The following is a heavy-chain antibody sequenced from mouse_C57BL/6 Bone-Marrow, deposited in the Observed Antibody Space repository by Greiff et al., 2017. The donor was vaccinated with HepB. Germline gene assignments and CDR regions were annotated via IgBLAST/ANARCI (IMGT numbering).Heavy chain of an antibody. J-gene: IGHJ2*01. CDR3: AREAYFYFDY. V-gene: IGHV1-9*01. D-gene: IGHD6-5*01. CDR1: GYTFTGYW. CDR2: ILPGIGST. Sequence: VQVVESGAELMKPGASVKLSCKATGYTFTGYWIEWVKQRPGHGLEWIGEILPGIGSTNYNEKFKGKATFTADTSSNTAYMQLSSLTTEDSAIYYCAREAYFYFDYWGQGTTLTVSS.